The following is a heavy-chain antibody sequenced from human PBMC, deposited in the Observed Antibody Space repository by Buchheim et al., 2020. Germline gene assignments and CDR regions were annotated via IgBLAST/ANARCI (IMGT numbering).Heavy chain of an antibody. Sequence: QVQLQESGPGLVKPSQTLSLTCTVSGGSISSGDYYWSWIRQPPGKGLEWIGYIYYSGSTYYNTSLKSRVTISVDTSKNQFSLKLSSVTAADTAVYYCARESGSSSSWGWNGPYYYYYGMDVWGQGTT. V-gene: IGHV4-30-4*01. J-gene: IGHJ6*02. D-gene: IGHD6-6*01. CDR2: IYYSGST. CDR1: GGSISSGDYY. CDR3: ARESGSSSSWGWNGPYYYYYGMDV.